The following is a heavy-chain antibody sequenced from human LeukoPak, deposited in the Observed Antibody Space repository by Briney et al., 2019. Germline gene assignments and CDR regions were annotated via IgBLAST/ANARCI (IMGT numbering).Heavy chain of an antibody. Sequence: ASVKVSCTASGYTFTGYYMHWVRQAPGQGLEWMGRITPNTCGTNSTHKFQGRVTIIRDTYTSTAHMELRRLRSDGTPLYLCPRVARGIGVATIRWFDPWGQGTLVTVSS. CDR2: ITPNTCGT. J-gene: IGHJ5*02. CDR3: PRVARGIGVATIRWFDP. CDR1: GYTFTGYY. V-gene: IGHV1-2*06. D-gene: IGHD5-12*01.